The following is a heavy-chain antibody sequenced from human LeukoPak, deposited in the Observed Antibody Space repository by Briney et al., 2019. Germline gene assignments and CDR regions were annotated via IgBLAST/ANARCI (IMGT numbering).Heavy chain of an antibody. CDR2: ISSSSSYI. Sequence: NPGGSLRLSCAASGFTFSTYSMNWVRQAPGEGLEWVSFISSSSSYIYYADSVKGRFAISRDNAKNSLYLQMNSLRDEDTAVYYCARDLSGVTGYTYGRGIDSWGQGTLVTVSS. CDR1: GFTFSTYS. J-gene: IGHJ4*02. D-gene: IGHD5-18*01. V-gene: IGHV3-21*01. CDR3: ARDLSGVTGYTYGRGIDS.